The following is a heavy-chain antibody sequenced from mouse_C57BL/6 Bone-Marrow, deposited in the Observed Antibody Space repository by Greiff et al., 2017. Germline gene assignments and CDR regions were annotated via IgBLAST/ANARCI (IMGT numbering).Heavy chain of an antibody. Sequence: EVKLVESGGDLVKPGGSLTLSCAASGFTFSSYGMSWVRQTPDKRLEWVATISSGGSYTYYPDSVKGRFTISRDNAKNPLYLQMSSLKSEDTAMYYCARYYYDYCDYWGQGTTLTVSS. CDR1: GFTFSSYG. J-gene: IGHJ2*01. CDR2: ISSGGSYT. CDR3: ARYYYDYCDY. V-gene: IGHV5-6*02. D-gene: IGHD1-1*01.